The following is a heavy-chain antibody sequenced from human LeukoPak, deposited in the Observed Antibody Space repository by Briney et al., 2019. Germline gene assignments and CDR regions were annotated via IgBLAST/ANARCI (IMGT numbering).Heavy chain of an antibody. J-gene: IGHJ4*02. CDR2: INPDSGGT. Sequence: GASVTVSFKASGYTFTSYGISWVRQAPGQGLEWMGWINPDSGGTKYAQKFQGRVTMTRDTSINTAYMELSRLRSDDMAIYYCARIPNHSADIDFWGQGTLVTVSS. V-gene: IGHV1-2*02. D-gene: IGHD6-13*01. CDR1: GYTFTSYG. CDR3: ARIPNHSADIDF.